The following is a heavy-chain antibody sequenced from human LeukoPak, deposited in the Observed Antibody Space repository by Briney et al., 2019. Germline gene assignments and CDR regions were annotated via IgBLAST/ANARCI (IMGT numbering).Heavy chain of an antibody. V-gene: IGHV3-30*18. CDR3: AKAGSITIFGVILRYWYFDL. J-gene: IGHJ2*01. D-gene: IGHD3-3*01. CDR2: ISYDGSDK. CDR1: GFTFSTYD. Sequence: GGSLRLSCAASGFTFSTYDMHWVRQAPGKGLEWVAIISYDGSDKYYADSVKGRFTISRDNSKTTLFLQMNSLRAEDTAVYYCAKAGSITIFGVILRYWYFDLWGRGTLVTVSS.